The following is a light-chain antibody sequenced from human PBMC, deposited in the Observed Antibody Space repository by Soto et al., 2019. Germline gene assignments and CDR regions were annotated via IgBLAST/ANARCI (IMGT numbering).Light chain of an antibody. Sequence: RVMPDSPATLSVSPGERATLSCRSSQSVSSNLAWYQQKPGQAPRLLIYGASTRATGIPARFSGSGSGSDFTLTISSLEPEDFAVYYCQERSDWRISFGQGTRLEI. CDR3: QERSDWRIS. V-gene: IGKV3-15*01. CDR1: QSVSSN. J-gene: IGKJ5*01. CDR2: GAS.